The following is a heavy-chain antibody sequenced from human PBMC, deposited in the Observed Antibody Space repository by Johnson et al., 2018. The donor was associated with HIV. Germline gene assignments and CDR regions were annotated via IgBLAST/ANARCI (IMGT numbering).Heavy chain of an antibody. CDR3: ARDWEGYAFDI. D-gene: IGHD1-26*01. J-gene: IGHJ3*02. V-gene: IGHV3-30-3*01. Sequence: QVQLVESGGGVVQPGRSLRLSCAASGFTFSDYYMSWIRQPPGKGLEWVAVISYDGSNKYYADSVKGPFTISRDNSKNTLDLQMNRLRAQDTAVYYCARDWEGYAFDIWGQGTMVTVSS. CDR1: GFTFSDYY. CDR2: ISYDGSNK.